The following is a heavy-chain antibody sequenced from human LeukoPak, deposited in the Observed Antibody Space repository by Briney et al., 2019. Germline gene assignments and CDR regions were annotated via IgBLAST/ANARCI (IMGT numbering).Heavy chain of an antibody. CDR3: AKEQMATAFDP. J-gene: IGHJ5*02. Sequence: GASVKVSCKASGYTFTGYYMHWLRQAPGQGLEWMGWINPNSGGTKYAQKLQGRVTMTRDTSISTAYMELSRLRSDDTAVYYCAKEQMATAFDPWGQGTLVTVSS. V-gene: IGHV1-2*02. CDR2: INPNSGGT. D-gene: IGHD5-24*01. CDR1: GYTFTGYY.